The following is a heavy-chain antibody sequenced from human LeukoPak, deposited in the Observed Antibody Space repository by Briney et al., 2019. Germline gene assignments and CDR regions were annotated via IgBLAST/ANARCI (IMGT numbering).Heavy chain of an antibody. Sequence: PSETLSLTCTVSGYSISSGYYWGWIRQPPGKGLEWIGSIYHSGSTYYNPSLKSRVTISVDTSKNQFSLKLSSVTAADTAVYYCARVIPAAMPMRGWFDPWGQGTLVTVSS. CDR2: IYHSGST. J-gene: IGHJ5*02. CDR1: GYSISSGYY. D-gene: IGHD2-2*01. V-gene: IGHV4-38-2*02. CDR3: ARVIPAAMPMRGWFDP.